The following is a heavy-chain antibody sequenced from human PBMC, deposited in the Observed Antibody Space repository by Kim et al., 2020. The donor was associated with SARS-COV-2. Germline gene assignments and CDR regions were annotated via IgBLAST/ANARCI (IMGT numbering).Heavy chain of an antibody. CDR3: ARDPPRRAAAGMVDY. CDR2: ISSSSSYT. D-gene: IGHD6-13*01. Sequence: GGSLRLSCAASGFTFSDYYMSWIRQAPGKGLEWVSYISSSSSYTNYADSVKGRFTISRDNAKNSLYLQMNSLRAEDTAVYYCARDPPRRAAAGMVDYWGQGTLVTVSS. J-gene: IGHJ4*02. V-gene: IGHV3-11*06. CDR1: GFTFSDYY.